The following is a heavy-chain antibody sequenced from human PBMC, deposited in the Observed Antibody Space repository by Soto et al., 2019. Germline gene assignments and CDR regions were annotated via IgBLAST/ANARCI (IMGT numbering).Heavy chain of an antibody. V-gene: IGHV1-2*02. J-gene: IGHJ4*02. CDR1: GGAFSSYA. CDR3: ARDGSDY. Sequence: SVKVFWKACGGAFSSYAISWVRQAPGQGLEWIGWIKPNSGGTNYAQKFQRRVTMTRDTSISTAYMELSRLESDDTAVYYCARDGSDYWGQGTLVKVSS. CDR2: IKPNSGGT.